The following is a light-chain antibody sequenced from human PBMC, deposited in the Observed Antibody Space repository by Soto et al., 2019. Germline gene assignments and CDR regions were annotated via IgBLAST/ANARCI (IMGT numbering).Light chain of an antibody. CDR1: QSVTDNY. CDR2: GAS. J-gene: IGKJ2*01. Sequence: RVRTQSPATLSVSPGGRGTLSCRPSQSVTDNYLAWYQVRPGQAPRLLIYGASRRATGIPDRFSGSGSGTDFTLTISRLEPEDFAVYYCQQYGSSLYTFGQGTKVDIK. V-gene: IGKV3-20*01. CDR3: QQYGSSLYT.